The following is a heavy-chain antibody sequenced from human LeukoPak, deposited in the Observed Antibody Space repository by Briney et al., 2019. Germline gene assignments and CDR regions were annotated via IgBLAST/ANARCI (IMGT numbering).Heavy chain of an antibody. CDR3: ARAELYDYVWGSDY. CDR2: MYDGGTT. D-gene: IGHD3-16*01. CDR1: GFTVSSNY. V-gene: IGHV3-53*01. Sequence: GGSLRLSCAASGFTVSSNYMNWVRQAPGKGLEWVSVMYDGGTTYYADSVKGRFTISRDNSKNTLFLQMNSLRAEDTAVYYCARAELYDYVWGSDYWGQGTLVTVSS. J-gene: IGHJ4*02.